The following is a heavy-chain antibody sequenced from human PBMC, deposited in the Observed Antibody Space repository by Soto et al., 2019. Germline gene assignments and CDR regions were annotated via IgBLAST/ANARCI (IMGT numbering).Heavy chain of an antibody. CDR1: GGTFSSYA. CDR3: ARGVVGATLSYYYYGMGV. J-gene: IGHJ6*02. V-gene: IGHV1-69*13. D-gene: IGHD1-26*01. Sequence: SVKVSCKASGGTFSSYAISWMRQAPGQGLEWMGGIIPIFGTANYAQKFQGRVTITADESTSTAYMELSSLRSEDTAVYYCARGVVGATLSYYYYGMGVWGQGTTVPVSS. CDR2: IIPIFGTA.